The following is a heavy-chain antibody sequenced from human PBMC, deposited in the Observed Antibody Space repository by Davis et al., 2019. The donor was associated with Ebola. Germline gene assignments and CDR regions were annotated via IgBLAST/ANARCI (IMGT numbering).Heavy chain of an antibody. CDR2: ISSSGGTI. D-gene: IGHD2-8*02. CDR1: GFTFSDYY. CDR3: ARELVVYAMGYYYYYGMDV. J-gene: IGHJ6*02. V-gene: IGHV3-11*04. Sequence: GESLKISCAASGFTFSDYYMSWIRQAPGKGLEWVSYISSSGGTIYYADSVKGRFTISRDNAKNSLYLQMNSLRAEDTAVYYCARELVVYAMGYYYYYGMDVWGQGTTVTVSS.